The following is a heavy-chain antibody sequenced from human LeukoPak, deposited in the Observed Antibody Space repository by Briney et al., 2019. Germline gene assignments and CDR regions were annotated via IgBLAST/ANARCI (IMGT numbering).Heavy chain of an antibody. CDR2: INHSGST. V-gene: IGHV4-34*01. CDR3: ASGPTVTPQVISTYNWFDP. Sequence: PSETLSLTCAVYGGSFSGYYWSWIRQPPGKGLEWIGEINHSGSTNYNPSLKSRVTISVDTSKNQFSLKLSSVTAADTAVYYCASGPTVTPQVISTYNWFDPWGQGTLVTVSS. CDR1: GGSFSGYY. D-gene: IGHD4-17*01. J-gene: IGHJ5*02.